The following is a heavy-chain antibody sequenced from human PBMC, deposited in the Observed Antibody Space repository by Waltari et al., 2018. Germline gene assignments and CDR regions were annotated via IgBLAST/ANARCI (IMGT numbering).Heavy chain of an antibody. Sequence: QITLRESGPTLVKPTQTLTLTCTPSGFSLTTHGVGVAWIRQPPGKALEWLALIYWNDADGARYSPSLTSRLSITKDISKNQVVLTMTNMDPVDTATYFCVHSLPSSGNYPDYFASWGLGTLVTVSS. CDR2: IYWNDADGA. CDR1: GFSLTTHGVG. J-gene: IGHJ4*02. D-gene: IGHD3-16*02. V-gene: IGHV2-5*01. CDR3: VHSLPSSGNYPDYFAS.